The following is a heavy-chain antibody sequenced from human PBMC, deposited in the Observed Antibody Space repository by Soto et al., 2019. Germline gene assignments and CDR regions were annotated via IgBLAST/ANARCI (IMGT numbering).Heavy chain of an antibody. CDR3: TSFDSNGYYPQKPY. Sequence: QVILAQSGAEVKKPGSSVKVSCKVSGGSFSSFSINWVRQAPGQRFEWMGGIIPILVKANFTQKFQDRVTFTADQSTATAYMTLTSLSSEKTAFYYCTSFDSNGYYPQKPYWGPGTQVTVSS. V-gene: IGHV1-69*01. D-gene: IGHD3-22*01. CDR1: GGSFSSFS. J-gene: IGHJ4*02. CDR2: IIPILVKA.